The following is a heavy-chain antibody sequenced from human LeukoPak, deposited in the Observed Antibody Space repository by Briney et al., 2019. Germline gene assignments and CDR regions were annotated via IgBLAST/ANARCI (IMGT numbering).Heavy chain of an antibody. CDR2: INTNTGNP. J-gene: IGHJ6*03. D-gene: IGHD6-13*01. Sequence: ASVKVSCKASGYTFTSYAMNWVRQAPGQGLEWMGWINTNTGNPTYAQGFTGRFVFSLDTSVSTAYLQISSLKAEDTAVYYCARGQGSSSWYNYYYHYMDVWGKGTTVTVSS. CDR1: GYTFTSYA. V-gene: IGHV7-4-1*02. CDR3: ARGQGSSSWYNYYYHYMDV.